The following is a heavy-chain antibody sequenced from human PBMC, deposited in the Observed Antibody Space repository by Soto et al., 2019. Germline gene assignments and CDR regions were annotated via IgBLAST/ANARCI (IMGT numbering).Heavy chain of an antibody. Sequence: QVQLQQWGAGLLKPSETLSLTCTVYGGSFSDYCWSWIRQPPGKGLEWIGEVYAWGTNFFNPSIKSQVTISIDTSKTQFSLNLRSVTAADTPVYYCARCRDAAMRDKGNWFDPSGQGTLVTVSS. V-gene: IGHV4-34*01. CDR1: GGSFSDYC. CDR2: VYAWGTN. D-gene: IGHD6-25*01. J-gene: IGHJ5*02. CDR3: ARCRDAAMRDKGNWFDP.